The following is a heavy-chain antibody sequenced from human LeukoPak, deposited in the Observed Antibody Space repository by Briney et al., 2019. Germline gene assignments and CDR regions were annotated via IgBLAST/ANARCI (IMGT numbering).Heavy chain of an antibody. CDR1: GYTFINNW. CDR2: INPTGTGT. Sequence: ASVKVSCKASGYTFINNWMHWVRQAPGQGLEWIGLINPTGTGTLYAQKFQGRVTMTRDMSKSTDYMELSSLRSEDTAVYYCARDNSVGDIAWWFDPWGQGTLVTVSS. CDR3: ARDNSVGDIAWWFDP. D-gene: IGHD3-10*01. V-gene: IGHV1-46*01. J-gene: IGHJ5*02.